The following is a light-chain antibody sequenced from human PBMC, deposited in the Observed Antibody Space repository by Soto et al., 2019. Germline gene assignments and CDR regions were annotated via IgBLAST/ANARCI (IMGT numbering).Light chain of an antibody. J-gene: IGKJ5*01. CDR2: WAS. CDR3: QQYYSTPIT. Sequence: VITDYADCLSVSPCVMRTLNRKSSQRVLYTSNNKNYLAWYRQKPGQPPKLLIYWASTRESGVPDRFSGSGSGTDFTLTISSLQAEDVAVYYCQQYYSTPITFGQGTRLENK. CDR1: QRVLYTSNNKNY. V-gene: IGKV4-1*01.